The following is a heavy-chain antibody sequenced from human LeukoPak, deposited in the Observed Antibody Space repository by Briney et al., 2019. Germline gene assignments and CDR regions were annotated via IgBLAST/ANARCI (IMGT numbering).Heavy chain of an antibody. Sequence: GGSLRLSCAASGFTFSSYEMNWVRQAPGKGLEWVSSIGTSGIYIYYTDSVKGRFTISRDNARKSLYLQMNSLRAEDTAVYYCARGTTNSGSFDDAFDIWGQGTMVTVS. CDR2: IGTSGIYI. CDR3: ARGTTNSGSFDDAFDI. V-gene: IGHV3-21*01. J-gene: IGHJ3*02. CDR1: GFTFSSYE. D-gene: IGHD1-26*01.